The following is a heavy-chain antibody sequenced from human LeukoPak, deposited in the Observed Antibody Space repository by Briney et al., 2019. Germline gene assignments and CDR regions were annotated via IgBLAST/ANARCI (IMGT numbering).Heavy chain of an antibody. CDR1: GDSVSSNSAA. J-gene: IGHJ2*01. V-gene: IGHV6-1*01. CDR2: TYYRSKWYD. CDR3: ARPGNSGRWYFDL. Sequence: SQTLSLTCAISGDSVSSNSAAWNWIRQSPSRGLEWLGRTYYRSKWYDDYAISVKSRIIINADTFKNQFSLQLISVTPEDTAVYYCARPGNSGRWYFDLWGRGTLVTVSS. D-gene: IGHD4-23*01.